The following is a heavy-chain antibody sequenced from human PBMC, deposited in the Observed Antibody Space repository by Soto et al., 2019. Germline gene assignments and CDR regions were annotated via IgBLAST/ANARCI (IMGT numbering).Heavy chain of an antibody. CDR2: ISSSGSTI. V-gene: IGHV3-11*01. CDR1: GFTFSDYY. D-gene: IGHD3-22*01. CDR3: ARHGSYYYDSSGYYPWSDYYYGMDV. Sequence: GGSLRLSCAASGFTFSDYYMSWIRQAPGKGLEWVSYISSSGSTIYYADSVKGRFTISRDNAKNSLYLQMNSLRAEDTAVYYCARHGSYYYDSSGYYPWSDYYYGMDVWGQGTTVTVSS. J-gene: IGHJ6*02.